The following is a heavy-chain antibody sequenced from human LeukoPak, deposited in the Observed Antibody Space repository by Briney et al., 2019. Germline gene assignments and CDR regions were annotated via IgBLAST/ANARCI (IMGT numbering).Heavy chain of an antibody. CDR1: GFTFSSYS. J-gene: IGHJ6*02. Sequence: GGSLRLSCAASGFTFSSYSMNWVRQAPGKGLEWVSYISSSGSTIYYADSVKGRFTISRDNSKNTLYLQMNSLRAEDTAVYYCARDREYGMDVWGQGTTVTVSS. V-gene: IGHV3-48*01. CDR2: ISSSGSTI. CDR3: ARDREYGMDV.